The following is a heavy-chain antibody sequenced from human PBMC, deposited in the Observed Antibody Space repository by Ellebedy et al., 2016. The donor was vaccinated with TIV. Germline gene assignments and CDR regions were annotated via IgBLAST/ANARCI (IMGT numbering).Heavy chain of an antibody. CDR2: IYQDGSVQ. CDR1: GFSFRSYW. V-gene: IGHV3-7*01. J-gene: IGHJ5*02. D-gene: IGHD3-16*01. CDR3: ARRGSYGDYAVQVNSWFDR. Sequence: PGGSLRLSCAASGFSFRSYWMSWVRQAPGKGLEWVANIYQDGSVQYYLDSVKGRFTISRDNAINSLFLQMNSLRAGDTAEYYCARRGSYGDYAVQVNSWFDRWGRGTLVTVS.